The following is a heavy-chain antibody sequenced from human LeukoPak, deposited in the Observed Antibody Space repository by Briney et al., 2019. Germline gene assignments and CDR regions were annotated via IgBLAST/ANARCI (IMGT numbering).Heavy chain of an antibody. CDR1: GGTFISYA. Sequence: SVKVSCKASGGTFISYAISWVRQAPGQGLEWMGGIIPIFGTANYAQKFQGRVTITTDESTSTAYMELSSLRSEDTAVYYCAREAGIVGATEYYFDYWGQGTLVTVSS. V-gene: IGHV1-69*05. J-gene: IGHJ4*02. CDR2: IIPIFGTA. CDR3: AREAGIVGATEYYFDY. D-gene: IGHD1-26*01.